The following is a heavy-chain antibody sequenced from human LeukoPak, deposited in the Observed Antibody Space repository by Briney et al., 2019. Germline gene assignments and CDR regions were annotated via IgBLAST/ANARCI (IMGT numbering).Heavy chain of an antibody. Sequence: GASVKVSCKTSGYTFTGYYMHWVRQAPGQGLELMGWTNPDTGDTNYVQKFQGRVTLTRDTSISTAYMELNRLRSDDTAVYYCASTGGEYSLGYWGQGTLVTVSS. CDR3: ASTGGEYSLGY. J-gene: IGHJ4*02. D-gene: IGHD5-18*01. CDR1: GYTFTGYY. V-gene: IGHV1-2*02. CDR2: TNPDTGDT.